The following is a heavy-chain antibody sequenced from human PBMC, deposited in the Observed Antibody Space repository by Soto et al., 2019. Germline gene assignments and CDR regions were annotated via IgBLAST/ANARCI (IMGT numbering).Heavy chain of an antibody. CDR1: GFTFSSYG. CDR2: ISYDGSNK. V-gene: IGHV3-30*03. Sequence: GGSLILSCAASGFTFSSYGMHWVRQAPGKGLEWVAVISYDGSNKYYADSVKGRFTISRDNSKNTLYLQMNSLRAEDTAVYYCAVLGGGYHPYYYDFMAVWGRGSTVTGS. CDR3: AVLGGGYHPYYYDFMAV. J-gene: IGHJ6*03. D-gene: IGHD3-22*01.